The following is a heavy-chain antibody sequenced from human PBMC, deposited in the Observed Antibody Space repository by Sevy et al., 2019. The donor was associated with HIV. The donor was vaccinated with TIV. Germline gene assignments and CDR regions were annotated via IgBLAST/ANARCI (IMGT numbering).Heavy chain of an antibody. J-gene: IGHJ4*02. D-gene: IGHD5-18*01. CDR3: ARSRGGYSYGLGY. CDR1: GFTFSSYA. Sequence: GGSLRLSCAASGFTFSSYAMHWVRQSPGKGLEWVAVISYDGSNKYYADSVKGRFTISRDNSMNTLYLQMNSLRAEDTAVYYCARSRGGYSYGLGYWGQGTLVTVSS. V-gene: IGHV3-30-3*01. CDR2: ISYDGSNK.